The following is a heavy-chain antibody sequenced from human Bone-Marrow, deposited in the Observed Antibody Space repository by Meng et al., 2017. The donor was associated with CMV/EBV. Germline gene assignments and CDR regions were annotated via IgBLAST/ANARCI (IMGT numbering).Heavy chain of an antibody. CDR3: ARTVGATPFDY. V-gene: IGHV3-11*04. CDR1: GFTFSDYY. J-gene: IGHJ4*02. Sequence: GESLKISCAASGFTFSDYYMSWIRQAPGKGLEWVSYISSSGSTIYYADSVKGRFTISRDNAKNSLYLQMNTLTVEDTAIYYCARTVGATPFDYWGQGALVTVSS. D-gene: IGHD1-26*01. CDR2: ISSSGSTI.